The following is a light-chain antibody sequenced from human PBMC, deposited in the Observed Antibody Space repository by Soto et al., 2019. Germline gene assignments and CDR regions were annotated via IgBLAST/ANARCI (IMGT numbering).Light chain of an antibody. CDR3: AAWADSLSGWV. Sequence: QSVLTQSPSSSGTPGQRVTISCSGSSSNIGTYAVNWYQHFPGAAPKLLIGGNDQRPSGVPDRISGSKSGTSASLAISGLQSEDEADYYCAAWADSLSGWVFGGGTKVTAL. V-gene: IGLV1-44*01. CDR2: GND. J-gene: IGLJ2*01. CDR1: SSNIGTYA.